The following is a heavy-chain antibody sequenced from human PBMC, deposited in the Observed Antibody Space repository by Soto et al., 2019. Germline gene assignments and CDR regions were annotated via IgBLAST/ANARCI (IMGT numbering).Heavy chain of an antibody. CDR2: INRSATT. D-gene: IGHD6-19*01. J-gene: IGHJ6*02. Sequence: PETLSLTCAVSGGSISISTYWCGVRQPPVMGLEWIGEINRSATTPYNPSLKSRVIITVDKSKNQFSLNLNSVTDADTAVYYCAISIYSSVWVPYGLDVWGQGTTVTVSS. V-gene: IGHV4-4*03. CDR3: AISIYSSVWVPYGLDV. CDR1: GGSISISTY.